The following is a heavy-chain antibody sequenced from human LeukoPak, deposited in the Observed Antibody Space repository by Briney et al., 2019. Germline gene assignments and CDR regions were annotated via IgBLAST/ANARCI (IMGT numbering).Heavy chain of an antibody. J-gene: IGHJ4*02. D-gene: IGHD3-22*01. Sequence: SVKVSCKASGGTFSSYAISWVRQAPGQGREWVGRSIPILGIATYAQKFQGRVTITADNSTSTAYMELSSLRSEDTAVYYCARVPGYYDSSGQSGYWGQGTLVTVSS. CDR3: ARVPGYYDSSGQSGY. CDR1: GGTFSSYA. V-gene: IGHV1-69*04. CDR2: SIPILGIA.